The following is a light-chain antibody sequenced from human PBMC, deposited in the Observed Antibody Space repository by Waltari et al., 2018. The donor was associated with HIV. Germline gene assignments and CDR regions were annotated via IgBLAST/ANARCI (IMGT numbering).Light chain of an antibody. CDR2: GAT. CDR3: HSRDTDGDHYI. Sequence: SSELTQDPVLSVALGQTIKITCQGDSLRSFFPNWYQQTPGQAPILVVHGATRRPSVIPYRFSASNSGNTSSLIISDSQAVDEADYYCHSRDTDGDHYIFGGGTRVIV. CDR1: SLRSFF. V-gene: IGLV3-19*01. J-gene: IGLJ1*01.